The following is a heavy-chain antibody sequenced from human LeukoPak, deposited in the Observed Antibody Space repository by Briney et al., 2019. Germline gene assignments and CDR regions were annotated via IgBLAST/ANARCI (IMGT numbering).Heavy chain of an antibody. D-gene: IGHD3-3*01. CDR3: ARGHGYGVLRFLDWSDY. Sequence: GASVKVSCKASGYTFTSYDINWVRQATGQGLEWMGWMNPNSGNTGYPQKFQGRVTMTSNTSIGTAYMELSSLRSEETAVYYCARGHGYGVLRFLDWSDYWGQGTLVTVSS. CDR1: GYTFTSYD. V-gene: IGHV1-8*01. J-gene: IGHJ4*02. CDR2: MNPNSGNT.